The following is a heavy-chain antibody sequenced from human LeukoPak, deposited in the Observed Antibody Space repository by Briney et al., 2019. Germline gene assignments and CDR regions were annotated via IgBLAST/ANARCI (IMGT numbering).Heavy chain of an antibody. CDR1: GYTFTGYY. D-gene: IGHD6-19*01. V-gene: IGHV1-2*02. CDR2: INPNSGGT. Sequence: EASVKVSCKASGYTFTGYYIHWVRQAPGQGLEWMGWINPNSGGTNYAQKFQGRVTMTRDTSISTAYMELSRLISDDTAVYYCAKEYSSGWSRFDYWGQETLVTVSS. J-gene: IGHJ4*02. CDR3: AKEYSSGWSRFDY.